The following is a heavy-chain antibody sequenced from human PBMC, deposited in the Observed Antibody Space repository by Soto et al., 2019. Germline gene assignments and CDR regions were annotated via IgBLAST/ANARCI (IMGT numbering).Heavy chain of an antibody. V-gene: IGHV4-39*01. CDR3: ARHAKQYRTNWFDP. Sequence: PETLSLSCTVSGGSISSSSYYWGWIRQPPGKGLEWIGSIYYSGSTYYNPSLKSRVTISVDTSKNQFSLKLSSVTAADTAVYYCARHAKQYRTNWFDPWGQGTLVTVSS. J-gene: IGHJ5*02. CDR1: GGSISSSSYY. D-gene: IGHD2-2*01. CDR2: IYYSGST.